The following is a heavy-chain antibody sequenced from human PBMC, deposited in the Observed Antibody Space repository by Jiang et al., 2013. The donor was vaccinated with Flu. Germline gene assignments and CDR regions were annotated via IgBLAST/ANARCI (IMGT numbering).Heavy chain of an antibody. Sequence: YGAEVKKPGASVKVSCKSSGYTFLSYGITWVRQAPGQGLEWVGWISGYNGNANYAQNLQGRVTMTTDTTTSTAYMELRSLRSDDTAMYYCARERHHYDSSGYFVSGLPPMGTTWGQGTLVTGLL. CDR1: GYTFLSYG. J-gene: IGHJ4*02. CDR3: ARERHHYDSSGYFVSGLPPMGTT. V-gene: IGHV1-18*04. CDR2: ISGYNGNA. D-gene: IGHD3-22*01.